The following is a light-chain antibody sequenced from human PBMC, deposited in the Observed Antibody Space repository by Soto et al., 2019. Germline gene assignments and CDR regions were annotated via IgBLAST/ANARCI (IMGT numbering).Light chain of an antibody. J-gene: IGKJ1*01. V-gene: IGKV3-15*01. CDR2: GAS. CDR1: QSVSSN. CDR3: QQYNNWWT. Sequence: TQSPATLSVSPGERATLSCRASQSVSSNLAWYQQKPGQAPRLLIYGASTRATGIPARFSGSGSGTEFTLTISRLESEDFAVYYCQQYNNWWTFGQGTKVDIK.